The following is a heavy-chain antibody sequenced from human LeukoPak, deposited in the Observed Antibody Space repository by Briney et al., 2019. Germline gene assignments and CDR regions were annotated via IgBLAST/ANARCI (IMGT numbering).Heavy chain of an antibody. D-gene: IGHD6-19*01. J-gene: IGHJ4*02. CDR1: GFTFGDYA. V-gene: IGHV3-49*03. CDR2: IRSKAYGGTT. CDR3: TRGGSGWPFDY. Sequence: GGSPRLSCTASGFTFGDYAMGWFRQAPGKGLEWVGFIRSKAYGGTTEYAASVKGRFTISRDDSKSIAYLQMNSLKTEDTAVYYCTRGGSGWPFDYWGQGTLVTVSS.